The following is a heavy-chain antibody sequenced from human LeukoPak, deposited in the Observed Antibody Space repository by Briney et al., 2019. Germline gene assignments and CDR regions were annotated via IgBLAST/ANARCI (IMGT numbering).Heavy chain of an antibody. CDR3: ARGLRNWFDP. V-gene: IGHV1-18*01. CDR1: GYTFNSYA. J-gene: IGHJ5*02. Sequence: ASVKVSCKASGYTFNSYAINWVRQAPGQGLEWMGWINSYNGNTNYAQKFQGRLTTTTDTSTTTAYMELRSLRSDDTAAYYCARGLRNWFDPWGQGTLVTVSS. CDR2: INSYNGNT.